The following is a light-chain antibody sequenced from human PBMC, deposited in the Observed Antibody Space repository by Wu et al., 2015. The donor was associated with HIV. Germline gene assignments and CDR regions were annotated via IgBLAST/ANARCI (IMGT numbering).Light chain of an antibody. V-gene: IGKV1-9*01. CDR2: SAS. J-gene: IGKJ2*01. Sequence: DIQMTQSPSSLSASVGDRVTITCRASQGISNFLAWYQQKPGKAPKLLIDSASSLQSGVSSRFSGSGSGTDFTLTISSLQAEDFATYYCQXVNSFPYTFGQGTQAGDQT. CDR3: QXVNSFPYT. CDR1: QGISNF.